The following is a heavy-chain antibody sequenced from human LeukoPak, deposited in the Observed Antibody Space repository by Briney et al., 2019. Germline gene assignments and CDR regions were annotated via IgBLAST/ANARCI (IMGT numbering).Heavy chain of an antibody. Sequence: KPGGSPRLSCAASGFTFSTYSMNWVRQAPGKGLEWVSSIISSSSYIYYADSVKGRFTISRDNAKNSLYLQMNSLRAEDTAVYYCARDPQYCSGGSCYSFDYWGQGTLVTVSS. J-gene: IGHJ4*02. D-gene: IGHD2-15*01. CDR2: IISSSSYI. CDR3: ARDPQYCSGGSCYSFDY. V-gene: IGHV3-21*01. CDR1: GFTFSTYS.